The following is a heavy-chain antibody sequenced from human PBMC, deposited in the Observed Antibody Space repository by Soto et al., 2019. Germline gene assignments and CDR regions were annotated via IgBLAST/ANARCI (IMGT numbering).Heavy chain of an antibody. CDR2: ISAYNGNT. J-gene: IGHJ6*02. CDR3: AREYGVGSLYYYYYYGMDV. Sequence: ASVKVSCKASGYTFTSYGISWVRQAPGQGLEWMGWISAYNGNTNYAQKLQGRVTMTTDTSTSTAYMELRSLRSDDMAVYYCAREYGVGSLYYYYYYGMDVWGQGTTVTVSS. CDR1: GYTFTSYG. D-gene: IGHD3-3*01. V-gene: IGHV1-18*03.